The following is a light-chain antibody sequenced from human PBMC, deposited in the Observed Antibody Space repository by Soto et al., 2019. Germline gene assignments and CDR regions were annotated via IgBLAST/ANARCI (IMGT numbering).Light chain of an antibody. Sequence: QSALTQPPSASGSPGQSVTISCTGTSSDVGAYNSVSWYQQHPGKAPQLMIYEVSKRPSGVPDRFSGSKSGNTASLTVSGLQTEDEADYYCSSYVGNNTGVFRPGTKLTVL. V-gene: IGLV2-8*01. CDR1: SSDVGAYNS. CDR3: SSYVGNNTGV. J-gene: IGLJ1*01. CDR2: EVS.